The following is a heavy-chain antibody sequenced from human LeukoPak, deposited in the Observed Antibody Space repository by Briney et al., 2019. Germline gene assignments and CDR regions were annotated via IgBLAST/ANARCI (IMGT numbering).Heavy chain of an antibody. CDR1: GGSISSSSYY. CDR3: AREALLWFGELENY. Sequence: SETLSLTCTVSGGSISSSSYYWGWIRQPPGKGLEWIGSIYYSGSTYYNPSLKSRVTISVDTSKNQFSLKLSSVTAADTAVYYCAREALLWFGELENYWGQGTLVTVSA. CDR2: IYYSGST. D-gene: IGHD3-10*01. V-gene: IGHV4-39*07. J-gene: IGHJ4*02.